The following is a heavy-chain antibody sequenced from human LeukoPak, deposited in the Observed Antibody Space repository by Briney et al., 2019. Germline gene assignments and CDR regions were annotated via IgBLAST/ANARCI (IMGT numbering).Heavy chain of an antibody. Sequence: PSETLSLTCTVSGGSISSYYWSWIRQPPGKGLEWIGYIYYSGSTNYNPSLKSRVTISIDTSKNQFSLKLSSVIAEDTAVYYCATYTNAYWGQGTLVTVSS. V-gene: IGHV4-59*01. CDR3: ATYTNAY. CDR1: GGSISSYY. D-gene: IGHD3-16*01. J-gene: IGHJ4*02. CDR2: IYYSGST.